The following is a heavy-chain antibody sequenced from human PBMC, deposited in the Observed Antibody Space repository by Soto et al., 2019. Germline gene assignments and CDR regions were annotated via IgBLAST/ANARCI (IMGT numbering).Heavy chain of an antibody. CDR1: GFTFSSYA. CDR2: ISKDGSNK. CDR3: ARGGGYSSSPGDY. D-gene: IGHD6-13*01. V-gene: IGHV3-30-3*01. Sequence: QVQLVESGGGVVQPGTSLRLSCAASGFTFSSYAVHWVRQPPGKGLAWVAVISKDGSNKYYADSVKGRFTISRDNSKNTLYLEMNSLRAEDTAMYYCARGGGYSSSPGDYWGQGTLVTVSS. J-gene: IGHJ4*02.